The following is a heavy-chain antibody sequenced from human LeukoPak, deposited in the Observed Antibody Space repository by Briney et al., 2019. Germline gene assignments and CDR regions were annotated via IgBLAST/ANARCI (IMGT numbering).Heavy chain of an antibody. CDR3: ARDFVPRGYSYGYLRY. V-gene: IGHV3-21*01. CDR1: GFTFSSYS. CDR2: ISSSSSYI. Sequence: GGSLRLSCAASGFTFSSYSMNWVRQAPGKGLEWVSSISSSSSYIYYADSVKGRFTISRDNAKNSLYLQMNSLRAEDTAVYYCARDFVPRGYSYGYLRYWGQGTLVTVSS. D-gene: IGHD5-18*01. J-gene: IGHJ4*02.